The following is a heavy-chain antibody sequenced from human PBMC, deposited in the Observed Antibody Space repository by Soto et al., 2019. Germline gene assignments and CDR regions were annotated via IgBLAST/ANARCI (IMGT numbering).Heavy chain of an antibody. J-gene: IGHJ6*02. CDR1: GYSFTSYW. CDR2: IYPGDSNT. D-gene: IGHD6-13*01. Sequence: GESLKISCKDSGYSFTSYWIAWVRQMPGKGLEWMGIIYPGDSNTRYSPSFQGQVTISADKSISTAYLQWSSLKASDTAMYYCARTAAAGKYYYGVDVWGQGTTVTVSS. CDR3: ARTAAAGKYYYGVDV. V-gene: IGHV5-51*01.